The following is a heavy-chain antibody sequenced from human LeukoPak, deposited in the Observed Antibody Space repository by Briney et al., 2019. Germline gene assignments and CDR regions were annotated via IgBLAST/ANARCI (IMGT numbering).Heavy chain of an antibody. D-gene: IGHD5-18*01. CDR1: GFTFSSYA. V-gene: IGHV3-23*01. J-gene: IGHJ4*02. Sequence: SGGSLRLSCAASGFTFSSYAMSWVRQAPGKGLEWVSAISGSGGSTYYADSVKGRFTISRDNSKHTLYLQMNSLRAEDTAVYYCAKGDVDTAMVYYFDYWGQGTLVTVSS. CDR2: ISGSGGST. CDR3: AKGDVDTAMVYYFDY.